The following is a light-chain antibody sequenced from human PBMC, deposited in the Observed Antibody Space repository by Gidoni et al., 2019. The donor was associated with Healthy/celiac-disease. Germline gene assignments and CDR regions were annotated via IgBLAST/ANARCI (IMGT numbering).Light chain of an antibody. CDR1: KLGDKY. Sequence: SYELTQPPSVSVPPGQTASITCSGDKLGDKYACWYQQKPGQSPVLVIYQDSKRPSGIPERFSGSNSGNTATLTISGTQAMDEADYYCQAWDSSSLWVLGGGTKLTVL. CDR3: QAWDSSSLWV. J-gene: IGLJ3*02. V-gene: IGLV3-1*01. CDR2: QDS.